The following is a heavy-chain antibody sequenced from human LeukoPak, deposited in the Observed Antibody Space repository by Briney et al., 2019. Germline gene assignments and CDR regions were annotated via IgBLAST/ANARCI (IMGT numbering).Heavy chain of an antibody. Sequence: ASVKVSCKASGYTFTGYYMHWVRQAPGQGLEWMGWINPNSGGTNYAQKFQGRVTMTRDTPISTAYMELSRLRSDDTAVYYCARVPSSSSYFDYWGQGTLVTVSS. CDR1: GYTFTGYY. D-gene: IGHD6-6*01. V-gene: IGHV1-2*02. CDR3: ARVPSSSSYFDY. J-gene: IGHJ4*02. CDR2: INPNSGGT.